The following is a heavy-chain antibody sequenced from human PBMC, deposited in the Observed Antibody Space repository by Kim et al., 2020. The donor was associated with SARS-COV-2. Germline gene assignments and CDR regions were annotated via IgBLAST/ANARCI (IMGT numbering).Heavy chain of an antibody. CDR2: SN. J-gene: IGHJ4*02. CDR3: ARAGELDFDY. D-gene: IGHD3-16*01. V-gene: IGHV6-1*01. Sequence: SNDYAVSVKSRITINPDTAKNHFSLQLNSVTPEDTAVYYCARAGELDFDYWGQGTLVTVSS.